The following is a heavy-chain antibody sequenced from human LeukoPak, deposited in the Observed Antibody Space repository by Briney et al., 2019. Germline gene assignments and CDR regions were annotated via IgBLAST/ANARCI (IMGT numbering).Heavy chain of an antibody. CDR1: GYTFTLYG. CDR2: LNIVNGNT. CDR3: ERRKTMIVVVMNDPFDI. J-gene: IGHJ3*02. V-gene: IGHV1-18*01. Sequence: GASLKVSCMHPGYTFTLYGTSWVRQAPEERVWRVAWLNIVNGNTNYSQKLQGSVTLTTETTTSTAYIEMRTLRSEDTAVYYCERRKTMIVVVMNDPFDIWGQGTMVTVSS. D-gene: IGHD3-22*01.